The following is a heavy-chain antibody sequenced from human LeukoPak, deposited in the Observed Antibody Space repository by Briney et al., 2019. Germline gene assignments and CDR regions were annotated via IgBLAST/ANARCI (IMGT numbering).Heavy chain of an antibody. V-gene: IGHV3-7*01. D-gene: IGHD3-10*02. Sequence: GGSLRLSCTVSGFTVSINSMSWVRQAPGKELQWVANIKQDGSAKYYVHSVKGRFTISRDNAKNSLYLQMNSLRAEDTAVYYCAELGITMIGGVWGKGTTVTISS. CDR2: IKQDGSAK. CDR3: AELGITMIGGV. CDR1: GFTVSINS. J-gene: IGHJ6*04.